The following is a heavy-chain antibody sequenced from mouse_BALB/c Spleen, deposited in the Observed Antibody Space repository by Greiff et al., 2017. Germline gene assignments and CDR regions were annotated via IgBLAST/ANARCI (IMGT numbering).Heavy chain of an antibody. Sequence: VQLQQSGAELMKPGASVKISCKATGYTFSSYWIEWVKQRPGHGLEWIGEILPGSGSTNYNEKFKGKATFTADTSSNTAYMQLSSLTSEDSAVYYCARGDYGYAFDYWGQGTTLTVSS. CDR1: GYTFSSYW. J-gene: IGHJ2*01. CDR3: ARGDYGYAFDY. CDR2: ILPGSGST. V-gene: IGHV1-9*01. D-gene: IGHD1-2*01.